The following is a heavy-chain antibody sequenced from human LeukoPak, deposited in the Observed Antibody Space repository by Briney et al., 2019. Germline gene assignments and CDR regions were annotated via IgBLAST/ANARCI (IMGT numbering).Heavy chain of an antibody. V-gene: IGHV3-30*02. CDR2: IRHDGSKQ. Sequence: GGSLRLPCAASGFTFSSYGMHWVRQAPGKGLEWVAFIRHDGSKQYYADSVKGRFTISRDNSKNTLFLQMNSLRGEDTAVYYCAKDRRSSGWNAAPGYWGQGTLVTVSS. J-gene: IGHJ4*02. CDR1: GFTFSSYG. CDR3: AKDRRSSGWNAAPGY. D-gene: IGHD6-19*01.